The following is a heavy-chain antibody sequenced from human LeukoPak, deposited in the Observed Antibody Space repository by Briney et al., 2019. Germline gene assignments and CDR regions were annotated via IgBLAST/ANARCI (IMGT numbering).Heavy chain of an antibody. D-gene: IGHD3-3*01. Sequence: PGGSLRLSCAASGFTFSSYWMSWVRQAPGKGLEWVANIKQDGSEKYYVDSVKGRFTISRDNAKNSLYLQMNSLRAEDTAVYYCAREHYDFWSGYYGYWGQETLVTVSS. CDR1: GFTFSSYW. V-gene: IGHV3-7*01. CDR2: IKQDGSEK. J-gene: IGHJ4*02. CDR3: AREHYDFWSGYYGY.